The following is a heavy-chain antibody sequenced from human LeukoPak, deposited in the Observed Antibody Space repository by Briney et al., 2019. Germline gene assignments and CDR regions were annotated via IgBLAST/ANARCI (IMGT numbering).Heavy chain of an antibody. Sequence: ASVKVSCKASGYTFTSYAMHWVRQAPGQRLEWMGWINPNSGGTNYAQKFQGRVTMTRDTSISTAYMELSRLRSDDTAVYYCARVSGDFWSGYYNHDYWGQGTLVTVSS. CDR1: GYTFTSYA. CDR2: INPNSGGT. CDR3: ARVSGDFWSGYYNHDY. J-gene: IGHJ4*02. V-gene: IGHV1-2*02. D-gene: IGHD3-3*01.